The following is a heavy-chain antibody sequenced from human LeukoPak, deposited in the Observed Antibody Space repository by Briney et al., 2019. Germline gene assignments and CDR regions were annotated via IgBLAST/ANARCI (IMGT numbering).Heavy chain of an antibody. Sequence: SETLSLTCTVSGGSISSDYWSWIRQPPGRGLEWIGYIYYSGSTNYNPSLKSRVTISVDTSKNQFSLKLSSVTAADTAVYYCATSYSSSSVDFDYWGQGTLVTVSS. CDR1: GGSISSDY. CDR2: IYYSGST. CDR3: ATSYSSSSVDFDY. J-gene: IGHJ4*02. D-gene: IGHD6-6*01. V-gene: IGHV4-59*01.